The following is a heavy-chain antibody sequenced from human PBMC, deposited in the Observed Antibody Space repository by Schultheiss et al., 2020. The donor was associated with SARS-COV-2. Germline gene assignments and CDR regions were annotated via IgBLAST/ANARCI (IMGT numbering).Heavy chain of an antibody. D-gene: IGHD6-13*01. V-gene: IGHV3-30*19. CDR3: ARVGIAAAGPDY. CDR1: GFTFSSYG. CDR2: ISYDGSNK. Sequence: GESLKISCAASGFTFSSYGMHWVRQAPGKGLEWVAVISYDGSNKYYADSVKGRFTISRDNSKNTLYLQMNSLRAEDTAVYYCARVGIAAAGPDYWGQGTLVTVSS. J-gene: IGHJ4*02.